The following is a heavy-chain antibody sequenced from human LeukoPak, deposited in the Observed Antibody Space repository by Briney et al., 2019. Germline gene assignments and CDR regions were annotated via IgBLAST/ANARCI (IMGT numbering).Heavy chain of an antibody. Sequence: GESLRLSCVVSGFTFSSFWMTWVRQAPGKGLEWVTNIKLDVSETYYVDSVKGRFTISRDNAKNSLYLQMNSLRAEDTAVYYCARDRGSYGYGAFDIWGQGTMVTVSS. J-gene: IGHJ3*02. CDR1: GFTFSSFW. CDR3: ARDRGSYGYGAFDI. CDR2: IKLDVSET. D-gene: IGHD5-18*01. V-gene: IGHV3-7*01.